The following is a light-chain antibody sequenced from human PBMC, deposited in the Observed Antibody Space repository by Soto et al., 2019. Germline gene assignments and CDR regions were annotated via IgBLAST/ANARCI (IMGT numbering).Light chain of an antibody. CDR2: GAS. J-gene: IGKJ1*01. Sequence: IVLTHSLATLSLSPGERAALSGLASQSVSNNYLAWYQQKPGQAPRLVIYGASNRATGIPDRLSASGSGTDFTLTISRLEPEDFAVYYCQQYISSPLTFGQGTKVDI. V-gene: IGKV3-20*01. CDR1: QSVSNNY. CDR3: QQYISSPLT.